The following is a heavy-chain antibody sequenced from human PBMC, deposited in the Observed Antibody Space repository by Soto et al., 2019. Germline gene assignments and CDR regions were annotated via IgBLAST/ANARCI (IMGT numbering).Heavy chain of an antibody. Sequence: QITLNESGPTVVRPTETLTLTCRFSGFSLTTSGVGVGWIRQSPGKAQEWLALSYWDDDKRYSASLKSRLTITKDTSKNQVVLTVSDLDPTDTATYYCAHRVLRTVFGLVTTTAIYFDFWGQGTPVAVSS. V-gene: IGHV2-5*02. D-gene: IGHD3-3*01. CDR3: AHRVLRTVFGLVTTTAIYFDF. CDR2: SYWDDDK. CDR1: GFSLTTSGVG. J-gene: IGHJ4*02.